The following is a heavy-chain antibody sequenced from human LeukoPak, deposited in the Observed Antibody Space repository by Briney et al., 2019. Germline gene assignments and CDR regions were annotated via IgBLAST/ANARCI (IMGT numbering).Heavy chain of an antibody. CDR3: AKDGSNRAFDI. J-gene: IGHJ3*02. CDR1: GFTFSSYG. D-gene: IGHD2/OR15-2a*01. V-gene: IGHV3-30*18. Sequence: PGGSLRLSCAASGFTFSSYGMHWVRQAPGKGLEWVAVISYDGSNKYYADSVKGRFTISRDNSKNTLYLQMNSLRAEDTAVYYCAKDGSNRAFDIWGQGTMVTVSS. CDR2: ISYDGSNK.